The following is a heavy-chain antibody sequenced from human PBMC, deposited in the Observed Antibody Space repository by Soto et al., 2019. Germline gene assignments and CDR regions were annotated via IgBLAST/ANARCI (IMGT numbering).Heavy chain of an antibody. D-gene: IGHD6-13*01. J-gene: IGHJ4*02. Sequence: QVRLEESGGGVVQPGASRRLSCVASRFTFSDYALHWVRQAPGKGLEWVALITFDGTKKFYAYSVKGRFTISRANSKNTLYLQMNDLGPACTAVYYCARLLDGRPSNGIATADYWCQGTLVTASS. V-gene: IGHV3-30-3*01. CDR2: ITFDGTKK. CDR1: RFTFSDYA. CDR3: ARLLDGRPSNGIATADY.